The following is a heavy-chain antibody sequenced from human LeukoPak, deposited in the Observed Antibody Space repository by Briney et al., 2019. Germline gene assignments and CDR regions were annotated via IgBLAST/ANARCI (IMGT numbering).Heavy chain of an antibody. V-gene: IGHV4-34*01. CDR2: IYHSGST. CDR1: SGSFSGYY. Sequence: SETLSLTCAVNSGSFSGYYWSWIRQPPGKGLEWIGSIYHSGSTYYNPSLKSRVTISVDTSKNQFSLKLSSVTAADTAVYYCAREMLGYCSSTSCSFWGRGTLVTVSS. D-gene: IGHD2-2*01. J-gene: IGHJ2*01. CDR3: AREMLGYCSSTSCSF.